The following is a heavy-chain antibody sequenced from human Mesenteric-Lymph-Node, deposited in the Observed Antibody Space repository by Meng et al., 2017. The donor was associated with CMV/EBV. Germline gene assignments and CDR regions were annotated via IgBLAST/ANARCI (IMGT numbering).Heavy chain of an antibody. D-gene: IGHD5-18*01. V-gene: IGHV6-1*01. Sequence: GDSVSSNSAAWNWIRQSPSRGLEWLGRAYYRSKWYIDYAVSVKSRITINPDTSKNQFSLQLNSVTPEDTAVYYCLRDTAVVKGAFDYWGQGTLVTVSS. CDR1: GDSVSSNSAA. CDR2: AYYRSKWYI. CDR3: LRDTAVVKGAFDY. J-gene: IGHJ4*02.